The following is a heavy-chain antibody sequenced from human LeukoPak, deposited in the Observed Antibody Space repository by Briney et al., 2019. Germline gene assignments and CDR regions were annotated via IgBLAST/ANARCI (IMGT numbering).Heavy chain of an antibody. CDR2: INPSGGST. V-gene: IGHV1-46*01. J-gene: IGHJ4*02. CDR1: GYTFTSYY. Sequence: GASVKASCKASGYTFTSYYMHWVRQAPGQGLEWMGIINPSGGSTSYAQKFQGRVTMTRDMSTSTVYMELSSLRSEDTAVYYCARAPKEYSSSSSPGFFDYWGQGTLVTVSS. D-gene: IGHD6-6*01. CDR3: ARAPKEYSSSSSPGFFDY.